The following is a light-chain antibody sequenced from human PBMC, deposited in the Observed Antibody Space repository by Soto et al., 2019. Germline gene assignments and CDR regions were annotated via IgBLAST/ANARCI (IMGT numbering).Light chain of an antibody. CDR2: GAT. J-gene: IGKJ1*01. V-gene: IGKV1-39*01. CDR1: QSIDSY. CDR3: QKSYRTPRP. Sequence: IQMTQSPSSLSASVGDRVTITCRASQSIDSYLNWYQQKPGQAPKLLIFGATSLQSGVPTRFSSSVFGTDFSLTISSMQPYYIASYYCQKSYRTPRPFGQGTKVEIK.